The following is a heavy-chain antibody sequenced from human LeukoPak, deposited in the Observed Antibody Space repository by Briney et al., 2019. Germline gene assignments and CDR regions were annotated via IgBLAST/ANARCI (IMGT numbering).Heavy chain of an antibody. J-gene: IGHJ6*03. CDR3: ARVTVGGIVVVPAAMFWDYYYYYMDV. V-gene: IGHV3-74*01. CDR2: INSDGSST. D-gene: IGHD2-2*01. Sequence: GGSLRLSCAASGFTFSSYWMHWVRQAPGKGLVWASRINSDGSSTSYADSVKGRFTISRDNAKNTLYLQMNSLRAEDTAVYYCARVTVGGIVVVPAAMFWDYYYYYMDVWGKGTTVTVSS. CDR1: GFTFSSYW.